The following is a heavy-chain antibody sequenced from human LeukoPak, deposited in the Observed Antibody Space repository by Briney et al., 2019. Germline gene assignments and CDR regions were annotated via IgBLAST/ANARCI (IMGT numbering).Heavy chain of an antibody. CDR2: ISWNSGSI. D-gene: IGHD3-22*01. CDR1: GFTFDDYA. Sequence: GGSLRLSCAASGFTFDDYAMHWVRQAPGKGLEWVSGISWNSGSIGYADSVKGRFTISRDNAKNSLYLQMNSLRAEDTALYYCARYYYYDSGGYSYFDYWGQGTLVTVSS. V-gene: IGHV3-9*01. J-gene: IGHJ4*02. CDR3: ARYYYYDSGGYSYFDY.